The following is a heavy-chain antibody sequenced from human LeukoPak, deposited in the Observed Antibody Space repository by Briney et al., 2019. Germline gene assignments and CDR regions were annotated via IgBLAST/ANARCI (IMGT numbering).Heavy chain of an antibody. CDR3: VKDRTTVTASWG. Sequence: GGSLRLSCAASGFTFSSYEMNWVRQAPGKGLEWVSTISGTSSGTYYTDSVKGRFTISRDNSKNTLYLQMNSLKAEDTALYYCVKDRTTVTASWGWGQGTLITVSS. D-gene: IGHD4-17*01. CDR1: GFTFSSYE. J-gene: IGHJ4*02. V-gene: IGHV3-23*01. CDR2: ISGTSSGT.